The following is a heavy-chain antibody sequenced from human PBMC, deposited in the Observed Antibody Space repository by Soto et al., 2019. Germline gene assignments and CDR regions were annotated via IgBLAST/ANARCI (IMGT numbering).Heavy chain of an antibody. V-gene: IGHV4-30-2*01. CDR2: IYHSGST. CDR1: GGSISSGGYS. D-gene: IGHD1-7*01. Sequence: QLQLQESGSGLVKPSQTLSLTCAVSGGSISSGGYSWSWIRQPPGKGLEWIGYIYHSGSTYYNPSLKSRVTISVDRSKKQFSLKLSSVTAADTAVYDCARGYNWNYVPHFDIWGQGTMVTVSS. CDR3: ARGYNWNYVPHFDI. J-gene: IGHJ3*02.